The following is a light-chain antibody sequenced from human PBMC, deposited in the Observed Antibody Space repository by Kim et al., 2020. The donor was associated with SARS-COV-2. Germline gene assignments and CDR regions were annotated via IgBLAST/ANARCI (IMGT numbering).Light chain of an antibody. J-gene: IGKJ1*01. Sequence: SPGEGAPLSLRASQSISNNLAWYQQIPGQAPRLLIYGASTRATATPHRFSGSGSGTEFTLTISNLQPKEFAIYYCHQYNKWPWTFGQGTKVDIK. CDR2: GAS. CDR3: HQYNKWPWT. CDR1: QSISNN. V-gene: IGKV3-15*01.